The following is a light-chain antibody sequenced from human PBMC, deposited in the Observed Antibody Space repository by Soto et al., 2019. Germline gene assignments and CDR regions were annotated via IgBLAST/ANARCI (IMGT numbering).Light chain of an antibody. CDR3: QQYGGSTRT. J-gene: IGKJ1*01. CDR2: GAS. V-gene: IGKV3-20*01. CDR1: QSVTTQ. Sequence: IVLTQSPGTLSLSPGERATLSCRASQSVTTQLAWYQQKPGQAPRLISHGASSRATGVPGRITGSGSGTDFNLTISRLEPEEFEVYSCQQYGGSTRTFGQGNKVEIK.